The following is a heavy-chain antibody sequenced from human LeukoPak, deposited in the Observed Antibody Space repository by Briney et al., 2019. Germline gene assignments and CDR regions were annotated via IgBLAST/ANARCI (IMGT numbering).Heavy chain of an antibody. J-gene: IGHJ3*02. V-gene: IGHV3-21*01. Sequence: GGSLRLSCAASGFTFSSYSMNWVRQAPGKGLEWVSSIGSSSSSIYYADSVKGRFTISRDNPKNSLYLPLNSLRAEDTAVYYCARETMEAFDIWGQGTMITVSS. CDR2: IGSSSSSI. CDR3: ARETMEAFDI. CDR1: GFTFSSYS. D-gene: IGHD3-10*01.